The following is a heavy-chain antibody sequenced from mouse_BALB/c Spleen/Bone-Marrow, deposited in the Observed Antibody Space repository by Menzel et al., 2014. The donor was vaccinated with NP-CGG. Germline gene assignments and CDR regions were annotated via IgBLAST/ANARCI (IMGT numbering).Heavy chain of an antibody. D-gene: IGHD2-3*01. CDR2: SDPFNGGT. V-gene: IGHV1S135*01. CDR3: ARSYDGYPYAMNY. Sequence: VQLQQPGPELMKPGASVKISRKASGYLFTSYYMHWVKQSHGESLEWIGYSDPFNGGTSYNQKFKGKATLTVDKSSSTAYMHLSSLTSEDSAVYFCARSYDGYPYAMNYWGQGTSVTVSS. CDR1: GYLFTSYY. J-gene: IGHJ4*01.